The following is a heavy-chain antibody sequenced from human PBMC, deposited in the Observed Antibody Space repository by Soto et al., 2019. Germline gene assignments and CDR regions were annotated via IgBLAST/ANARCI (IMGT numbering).Heavy chain of an antibody. CDR2: VNSDGSVT. J-gene: IGHJ4*02. CDR1: GFTFSGYW. D-gene: IGHD6-19*01. CDR3: VSAYGGSGWYPV. Sequence: EVQLVESGGGLVQPGGSLRLSCAASGFTFSGYWMHWVRQAPGKGLVWVSRVNSDGSVTNYADSVKGRFTISRDNAKNTLYLQMNSLRAEDTAVYYCVSAYGGSGWYPVWGQGTLLTVSS. V-gene: IGHV3-74*01.